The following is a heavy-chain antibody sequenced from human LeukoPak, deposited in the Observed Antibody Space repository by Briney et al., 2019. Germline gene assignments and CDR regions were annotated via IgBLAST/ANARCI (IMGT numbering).Heavy chain of an antibody. D-gene: IGHD2-21*01. CDR2: ISAYNGNT. CDR3: ARERQDTILHSGAFDI. J-gene: IGHJ3*02. Sequence: ASVKVSCKASGYTFTSYGISWVRQAPGQGLEWMGWISAYNGNTNYAQKLQGRVTMTTDTSTSTAYMELRSLRSDDTAVYYCARERQDTILHSGAFDIWGQGTMVTVSS. CDR1: GYTFTSYG. V-gene: IGHV1-18*01.